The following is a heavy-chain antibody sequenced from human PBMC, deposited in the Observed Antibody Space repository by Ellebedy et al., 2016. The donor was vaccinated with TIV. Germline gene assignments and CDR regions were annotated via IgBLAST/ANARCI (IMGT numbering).Heavy chain of an antibody. CDR2: LTTGGVT. Sequence: GESLKISCVASGFTFRSNAMRWFRQAPGKGLEWVSALTTGGVTFYADSVKGRFTISRDSSKNTLYLQMNSLRAEDTAIYFCARDPVGVGPAFDVWGQGTMVTVSS. D-gene: IGHD4-23*01. J-gene: IGHJ3*01. V-gene: IGHV3-23*01. CDR3: ARDPVGVGPAFDV. CDR1: GFTFRSNA.